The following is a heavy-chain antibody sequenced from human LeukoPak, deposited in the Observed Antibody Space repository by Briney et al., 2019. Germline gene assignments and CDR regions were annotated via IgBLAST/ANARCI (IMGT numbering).Heavy chain of an antibody. J-gene: IGHJ4*02. CDR2: IYYSGST. V-gene: IGHV4-39*07. D-gene: IGHD3-22*01. CDR1: GGSISSSSYY. Sequence: SETLSLTCTVSGGSISSSSYYWGWLRQPPGKGLEWIGSIYYSGSTYYNPSLKSRVTISVDTSKNQFSLKLSSVTAADTAVYYCARVPYYYDSSGYSYYFDYWGQGTLVTVSS. CDR3: ARVPYYYDSSGYSYYFDY.